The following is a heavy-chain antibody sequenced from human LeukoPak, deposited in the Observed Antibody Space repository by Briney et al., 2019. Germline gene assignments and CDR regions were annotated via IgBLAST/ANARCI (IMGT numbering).Heavy chain of an antibody. J-gene: IGHJ5*02. D-gene: IGHD1-26*01. Sequence: SETLSLTCSVSGDSIRTNNYFWGWIRQPPGMGLEWIGSISYNGITYYNPSLRSRASVSVDTSKNQFSLNLNSVTAADTAIYYCARRPGHTWDMGNWFDPWGQGTLVTVSS. CDR1: GDSIRTNNYF. V-gene: IGHV4-39*01. CDR2: ISYNGIT. CDR3: ARRPGHTWDMGNWFDP.